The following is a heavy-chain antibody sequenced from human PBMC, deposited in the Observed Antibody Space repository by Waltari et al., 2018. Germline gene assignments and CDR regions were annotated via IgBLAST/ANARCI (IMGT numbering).Heavy chain of an antibody. D-gene: IGHD3-10*01. V-gene: IGHV3-23*04. CDR2: SVVIGRKT. CDR3: AKDKSNSEFSYHGMDV. CDR1: GFKFRHYA. J-gene: IGHJ6*02. Sequence: EVQVVESGGGLVQPGGSLRLSCASSGFKFRHYAMRWVRRVPGKGLLWVSGSVVIGRKTYYSESVKGRFTISRENSKNMVYLQMNSLRDEDTAIYYCAKDKSNSEFSYHGMDVWGRGTTVTVSS.